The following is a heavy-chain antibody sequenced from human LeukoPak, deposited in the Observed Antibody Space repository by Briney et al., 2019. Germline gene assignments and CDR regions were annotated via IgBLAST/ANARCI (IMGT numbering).Heavy chain of an antibody. CDR3: ARGGSSSWYSYYYYMDV. D-gene: IGHD6-13*01. Sequence: ASVKVSCKASGYTFTSYGISWVRQAPGQGLERMGWISAYNGNTNYAQKLQGRVTMTTDTSTSTAYMELRSLRSDDTAVYYCARGGSSSWYSYYYYMDVWGKGTTVTVSS. CDR1: GYTFTSYG. V-gene: IGHV1-18*01. CDR2: ISAYNGNT. J-gene: IGHJ6*03.